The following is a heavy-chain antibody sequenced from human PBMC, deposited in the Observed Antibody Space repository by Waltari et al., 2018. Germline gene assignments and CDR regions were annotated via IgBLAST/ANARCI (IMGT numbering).Heavy chain of an antibody. V-gene: IGHV3-48*01. Sequence: EVQLVESGGRLVQPGGSLRISCFGSGYMFNSYAMNWVRQAPGKGLEWGSYTSSDAGTTYYAPSVKGRLTIARDNGRNSLYLPMNSLRGDDMATYYCAREKSFFGMDVWGPGTTVTVSS. CDR1: GYMFNSYA. J-gene: IGHJ6*01. CDR2: TSSDAGTT. CDR3: AREKSFFGMDV.